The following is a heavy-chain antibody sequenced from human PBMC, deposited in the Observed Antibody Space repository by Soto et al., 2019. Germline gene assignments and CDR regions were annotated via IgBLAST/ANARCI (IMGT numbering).Heavy chain of an antibody. J-gene: IGHJ4*02. CDR3: AKGVDSGAEDY. Sequence: GGSLRLSCAASGFTFSSYGMHWVRQAPGKGLEWVAVISYDGSNKYYADSVKGRFTISRDNSKNTLYLQMNGLRAEDTAVYYCAKGVDSGAEDYWGQGTLVTVSS. D-gene: IGHD6-19*01. CDR2: ISYDGSNK. CDR1: GFTFSSYG. V-gene: IGHV3-30*18.